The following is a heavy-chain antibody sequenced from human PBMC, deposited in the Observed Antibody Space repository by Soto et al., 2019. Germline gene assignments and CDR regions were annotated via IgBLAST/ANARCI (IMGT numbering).Heavy chain of an antibody. CDR2: IIPIIGTA. J-gene: IGHJ4*02. CDR3: ARGGVDVVATSAFDY. CDR1: GGTFTNYA. V-gene: IGHV1-69*01. D-gene: IGHD5-12*01. Sequence: QVQLGQSGAEVKKPGSSVKVSCKASGGTFTNYAISWVRQAPGQGLEWMGGIIPIIGTADYAHKFQGRLAISGDESTGTTFMELSSLRAEDTALYYCARGGVDVVATSAFDYWGQGTLVTVSS.